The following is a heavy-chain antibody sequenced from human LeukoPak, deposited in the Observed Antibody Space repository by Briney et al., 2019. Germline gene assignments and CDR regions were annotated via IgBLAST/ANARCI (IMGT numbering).Heavy chain of an antibody. CDR1: GFTFSSYA. CDR3: ARTAYSDYSLGF. V-gene: IGHV3-23*01. J-gene: IGHJ4*02. Sequence: PGGSLRLSCAASGFTFSSYALSWVRQAPGKGLEWVSGISGSGGSTYYADSVKGRFTISRDNAKNTLYLQMNSLRAEDTAVYYCARTAYSDYSLGFWGQGTLVTVSS. D-gene: IGHD5-12*01. CDR2: ISGSGGST.